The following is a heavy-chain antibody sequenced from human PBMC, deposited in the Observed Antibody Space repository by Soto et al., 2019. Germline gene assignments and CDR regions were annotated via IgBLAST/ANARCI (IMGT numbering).Heavy chain of an antibody. CDR1: GFTFSSSD. CDR3: ARGPTSGAFDI. Sequence: QVQLMESGGGVVQPGRSLRLSCAASGFTFSSSDIHWVRQAPGKGLEWVAHISIDTHRQYYADPVKGRFTGSRENSKNTVYLQMNSLRAEDTAIYYCARGPTSGAFDIWGRWTLVTVS. D-gene: IGHD1-26*01. J-gene: IGHJ3*02. V-gene: IGHV3-30*03. CDR2: ISIDTHRQ.